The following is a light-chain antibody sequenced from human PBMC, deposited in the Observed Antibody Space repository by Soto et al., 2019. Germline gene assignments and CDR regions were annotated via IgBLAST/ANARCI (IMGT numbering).Light chain of an antibody. V-gene: IGLV1-47*02. CDR3: VAWDDSLSGRV. CDR2: RND. J-gene: IGLJ3*02. Sequence: QLVLTQPPSASGTPGQRVTISCSGSGSNIGSHDVYWYQHLPGTAPKVLIYRNDQRPSGVPDQFSASRTGTSASLAISGLRSEDEADYYCVAWDDSLSGRVFGGGTKLTVL. CDR1: GSNIGSHD.